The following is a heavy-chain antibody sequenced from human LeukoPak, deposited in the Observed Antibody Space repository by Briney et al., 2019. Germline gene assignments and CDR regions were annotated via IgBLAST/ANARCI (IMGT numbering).Heavy chain of an antibody. CDR3: ARDRHEPGP. V-gene: IGHV1-69*06. Sequence: GASVKVSCKASGGTFSSYEISWVRQAPGQGLEWMGGIIPMFGTAKYAQKFQSRVTITADKSTSTAYMELSSLRSEDTAMYYCARDRHEPGPWGPGTMVTVSS. CDR1: GGTFSSYE. CDR2: IIPMFGTA. J-gene: IGHJ3*01.